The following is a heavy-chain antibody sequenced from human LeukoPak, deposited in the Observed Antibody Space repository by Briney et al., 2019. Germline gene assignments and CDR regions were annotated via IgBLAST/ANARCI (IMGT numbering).Heavy chain of an antibody. Sequence: GESLKISCKGSGYSFTSYWLGWVRQMPGKGLEWMGIIDPRDSDTRYSPSFQGQVTISADKSITTAYPQWSSLKASDTAMYYCARRGSSDAFDIWGQGTMVTVSS. V-gene: IGHV5-51*01. J-gene: IGHJ3*02. CDR1: GYSFTSYW. D-gene: IGHD2-15*01. CDR3: ARRGSSDAFDI. CDR2: IDPRDSDT.